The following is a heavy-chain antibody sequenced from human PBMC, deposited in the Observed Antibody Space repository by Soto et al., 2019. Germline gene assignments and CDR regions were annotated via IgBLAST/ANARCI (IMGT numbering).Heavy chain of an antibody. CDR2: IYYSGST. Sequence: PSETLSLTCTVSGGSISSYYWSWVRQPPGKGLEWIGYIYYSGSTYYNPSLKSRVTISVDTSKNQFSLKLSSVTAADTAVYYCARAEQLVISVVDWGQGTLVTVSS. D-gene: IGHD6-6*01. V-gene: IGHV4-59*12. CDR3: ARAEQLVISVVD. CDR1: GGSISSYY. J-gene: IGHJ4*02.